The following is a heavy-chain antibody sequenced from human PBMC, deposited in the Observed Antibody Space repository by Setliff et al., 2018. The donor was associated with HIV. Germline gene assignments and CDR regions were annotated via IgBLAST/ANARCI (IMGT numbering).Heavy chain of an antibody. V-gene: IGHV4-4*02. CDR2: IYHSGST. CDR3: ARGGAFWSGYYGFDY. Sequence: PSETLSLTCAVSGGSISGNKWWSWVRQPPGKGLEWIGEIYHSGSTKYNPSLKSRVTISVDKSKNQFSLNLTSVTAADTAVYYCARGGAFWSGYYGFDYWGQGTLVTVSS. D-gene: IGHD3-3*01. J-gene: IGHJ4*02. CDR1: GGSISGNKW.